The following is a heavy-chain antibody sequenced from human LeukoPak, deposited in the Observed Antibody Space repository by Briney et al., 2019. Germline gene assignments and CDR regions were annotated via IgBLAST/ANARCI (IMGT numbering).Heavy chain of an antibody. CDR3: ARAGSSGWYGRFDWFDP. V-gene: IGHV1-8*01. D-gene: IGHD6-19*01. J-gene: IGHJ5*02. CDR1: GYTFTSYD. Sequence: ASVKVSCKASGYTFTSYDINWVRQATGQGFEWMGWMNPNSGNTGYAQKFQGRVTMTRNTSISTAYMELSSLRSEDTAVYYCARAGSSGWYGRFDWFDPWGQGTLVTVSS. CDR2: MNPNSGNT.